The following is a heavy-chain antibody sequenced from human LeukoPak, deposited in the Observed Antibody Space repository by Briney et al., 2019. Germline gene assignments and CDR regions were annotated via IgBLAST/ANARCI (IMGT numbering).Heavy chain of an antibody. CDR3: ARRQGCSSTSCPPDY. D-gene: IGHD2-2*01. J-gene: IGHJ4*02. CDR2: IYYSGST. V-gene: IGHV4-59*01. CDR1: GGSISSYY. Sequence: SETLSLTCTVSGGSISSYYWSWIRQPPGKGLEWIGYIYYSGSTNYNPSLKSRVTISVDTSKNQLSLKLSSLTAADTAVYYCARRQGCSSTSCPPDYWGQGTLVTVSS.